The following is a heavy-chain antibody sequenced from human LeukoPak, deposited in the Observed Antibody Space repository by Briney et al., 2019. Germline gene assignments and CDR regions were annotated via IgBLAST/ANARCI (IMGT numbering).Heavy chain of an antibody. Sequence: SGGSLRLSCAASGFTFSSYAMHWVRQAPGKGLELVAVISYDGSNKYYADSVKGRFTISRDNSKNTLYLQMNSLRAEDTAVYYCARDRGSSGWYWDDYWGQGTLVTVSS. V-gene: IGHV3-30-3*01. D-gene: IGHD6-19*01. CDR3: ARDRGSSGWYWDDY. J-gene: IGHJ4*02. CDR2: ISYDGSNK. CDR1: GFTFSSYA.